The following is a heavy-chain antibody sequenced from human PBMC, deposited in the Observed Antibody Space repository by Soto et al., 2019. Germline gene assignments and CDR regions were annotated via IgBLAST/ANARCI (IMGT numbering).Heavy chain of an antibody. CDR1: GFTFSTYH. Sequence: GGSLRLSCAASGFTFSTYHMSWVRQAPGKGLEWVSGISGSGISTYYTDSVKGRFTISRDNSKNTVFLQMNSLRDEDTAVYYCVKPPVITASYYYYDIDVWGQGTTVIVSS. D-gene: IGHD4-4*01. V-gene: IGHV3-23*01. CDR2: ISGSGIST. CDR3: VKPPVITASYYYYDIDV. J-gene: IGHJ6*02.